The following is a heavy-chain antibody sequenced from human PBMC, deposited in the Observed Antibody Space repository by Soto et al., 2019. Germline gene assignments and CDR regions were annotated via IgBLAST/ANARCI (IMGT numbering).Heavy chain of an antibody. Sequence: SETLSLTCTVSGGSISSGGYYWSWIRQHPGKGLEWIGYIYYSGSTYYNPSLKSRVTISVDTSKNQFSLKLSSVTAADTAVYYCARSTRVIGIAAAPTNWFDPWGQGTLVTVS. J-gene: IGHJ5*02. D-gene: IGHD6-13*01. CDR2: IYYSGST. V-gene: IGHV4-31*03. CDR3: ARSTRVIGIAAAPTNWFDP. CDR1: GGSISSGGYY.